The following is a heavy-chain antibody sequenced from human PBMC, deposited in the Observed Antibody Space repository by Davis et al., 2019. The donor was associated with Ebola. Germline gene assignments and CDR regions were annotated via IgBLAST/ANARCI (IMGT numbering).Heavy chain of an antibody. CDR3: ARDRLSYGGNFGYYYYGMDV. CDR1: GFTFGDYA. V-gene: IGHV3-30-3*01. J-gene: IGHJ6*02. CDR2: ISYDGSNK. Sequence: GESLKISCTASGFTFGDYALSWFRQAPGKGLEWVAVISYDGSNKYYADSVKGRFTISRDNSKNTLYLQMNSLRAEDTAVYYCARDRLSYGGNFGYYYYGMDVWGQGTTVTVSS. D-gene: IGHD4-23*01.